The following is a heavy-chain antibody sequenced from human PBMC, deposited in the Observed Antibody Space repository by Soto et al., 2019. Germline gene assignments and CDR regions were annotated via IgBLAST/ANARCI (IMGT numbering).Heavy chain of an antibody. CDR3: ARQAARNYIDS. CDR1: GFTFSDYS. Sequence: PGGSLRLSCVASGFTFSDYSMSWIRQAPGKGLEWLAFIDSRGRTLSYADSVRGRFTISRDNAENSAYLQMDSLGADDTAVYYCARQAARNYIDSWGQGNSVTVSS. D-gene: IGHD6-6*01. CDR2: IDSRGRTL. V-gene: IGHV3-11*01. J-gene: IGHJ4*02.